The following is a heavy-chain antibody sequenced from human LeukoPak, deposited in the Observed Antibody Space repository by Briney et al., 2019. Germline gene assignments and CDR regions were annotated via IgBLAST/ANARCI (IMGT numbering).Heavy chain of an antibody. CDR3: ARDWGQRGVGATLAN. CDR2: ISGSGGST. D-gene: IGHD1-26*01. J-gene: IGHJ4*02. V-gene: IGHV3-23*01. CDR1: GFTFSRNG. Sequence: GGSLRLSCAASGFTFSRNGMTWVRQAPGKGLEWVSAISGSGGSTYYADSVKGRFTISRDNSKNTLYLQMNRLRAEDTAVYYCARDWGQRGVGATLANWGQGTLVIVSS.